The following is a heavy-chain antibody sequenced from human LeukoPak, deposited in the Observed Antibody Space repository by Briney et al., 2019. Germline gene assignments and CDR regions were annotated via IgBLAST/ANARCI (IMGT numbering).Heavy chain of an antibody. CDR3: ARVSTPGGGHFVY. CDR2: IYSGSST. D-gene: IGHD2-15*01. Sequence: GGSLRLSCAASGFTVSSNYMSWVRQAPGRGRDWVSVIYSGSSTYYADPVKGRFTISRDNSKNTLYLQMNSLRTEDTAVYYCARVSTPGGGHFVYWGQGTLVTVSS. J-gene: IGHJ4*02. CDR1: GFTVSSNY. V-gene: IGHV3-66*02.